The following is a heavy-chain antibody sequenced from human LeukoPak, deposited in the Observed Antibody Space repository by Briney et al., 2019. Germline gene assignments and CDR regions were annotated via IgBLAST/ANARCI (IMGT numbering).Heavy chain of an antibody. CDR3: ARFELLTPFDY. J-gene: IGHJ4*02. CDR1: GGSISSSSYY. CDR2: IYYSGST. V-gene: IGHV4-30-4*01. D-gene: IGHD1-7*01. Sequence: SETLSLTCTVSGGSISSSSYYWSWIRQPPGKGLEWIGYIYYSGSTYYNPSLKSRVTISVDTSKNQFSLKLSSVTAADTAVYYCARFELLTPFDYWGQGTLVTVSS.